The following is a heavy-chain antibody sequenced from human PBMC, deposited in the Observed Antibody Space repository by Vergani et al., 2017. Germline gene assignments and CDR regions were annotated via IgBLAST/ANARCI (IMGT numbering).Heavy chain of an antibody. Sequence: QITLKESGPTLVKPTQTLTLTCTFSGFSLSTSGVGVGWIRQPPGKALEWLALIYWDDDKRYSPSLKSRLTITKDTSKNQVVLTMTNMDPVDTATYYCAHRPPLWFGELLPPRTVYNWFDPWGQGTLVTVSS. CDR1: GFSLSTSGVG. D-gene: IGHD3-10*01. CDR2: IYWDDDK. V-gene: IGHV2-5*02. CDR3: AHRPPLWFGELLPPRTVYNWFDP. J-gene: IGHJ5*02.